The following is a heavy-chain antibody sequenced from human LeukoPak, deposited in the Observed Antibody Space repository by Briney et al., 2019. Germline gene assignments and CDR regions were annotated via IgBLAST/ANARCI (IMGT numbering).Heavy chain of an antibody. CDR1: GFTVSSSY. CDR3: ARDANKKNYFDC. V-gene: IGHV3-53*01. Sequence: QPGGSLRLSCAASGFTVSSSYMNWVRQAPGKGLEWVSVIYTGGSTYYADPVKGRFTISRDNSKNTLYLQMNSLRAEDTAVYCCARDANKKNYFDCWGQGTLVTVSS. CDR2: IYTGGST. J-gene: IGHJ4*02. D-gene: IGHD2/OR15-2a*01.